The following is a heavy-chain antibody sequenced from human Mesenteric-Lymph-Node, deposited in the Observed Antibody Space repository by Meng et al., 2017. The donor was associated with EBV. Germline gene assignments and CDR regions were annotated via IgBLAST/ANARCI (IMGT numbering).Heavy chain of an antibody. CDR3: AKTGSSGWSDLDY. V-gene: IGHV4-34*02. CDR2: INHSGST. CDR1: GGSFGGYY. D-gene: IGHD6-19*01. Sequence: QVQVKPWGSGLLKPSETRALTCGVTGGSFGGYYWTWIRQPPGKGLEWIGEINHSGSTNYNQSLKRRVTISLDTSKTQISLKLTSVTAADTAVYYCAKTGSSGWSDLDYWGRGILVTVSS. J-gene: IGHJ4*02.